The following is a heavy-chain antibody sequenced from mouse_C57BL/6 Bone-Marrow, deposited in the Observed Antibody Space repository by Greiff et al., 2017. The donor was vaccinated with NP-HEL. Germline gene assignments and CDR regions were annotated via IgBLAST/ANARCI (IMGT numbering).Heavy chain of an antibody. J-gene: IGHJ2*01. D-gene: IGHD2-1*01. CDR3: ARRDGNFLYFDY. V-gene: IGHV1-78*01. CDR2: IYPRDGST. Sequence: VQLQQSDAELVQPGASVKISCKVSGFTFTDHTLHWMKQRPAQGLAWIGYIYPRDGSTKYHAKFNGKAPLIADKSSSTSDMQLNSLTDEDSAVYFCARRDGNFLYFDYWGQGTTLTVSS. CDR1: GFTFTDHT.